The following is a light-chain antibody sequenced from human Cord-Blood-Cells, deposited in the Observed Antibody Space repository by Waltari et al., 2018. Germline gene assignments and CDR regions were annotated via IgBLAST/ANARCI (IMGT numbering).Light chain of an antibody. CDR1: QSLSSY. V-gene: IGKV1-39*01. Sequence: DIQMTQSPSSLSAYVGDRVTITCRASQSLSSYLNWYQQKPGKAPKLLIYAASSLKSGVPSRFSGSGSGTDFTLTISSLQPEDFATYYCQQSYSTPWTFGQGTKVEIK. J-gene: IGKJ1*01. CDR3: QQSYSTPWT. CDR2: AAS.